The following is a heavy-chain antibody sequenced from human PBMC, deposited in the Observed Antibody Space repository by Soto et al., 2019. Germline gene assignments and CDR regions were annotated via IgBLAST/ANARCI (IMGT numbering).Heavy chain of an antibody. Sequence: EVQLLESGGGLVQPGGSLRLSCAASGFTFSSYGLSWVRQAPGKGLEWVSGISGSGGSTYYADSVKGRFTISRDNSKNTMYLQMNSRRAEDTAVYYCAKSLGDMVTFGAVIIVTLGDYWGQGTLVTVTS. CDR1: GFTFSSYG. CDR2: ISGSGGST. J-gene: IGHJ4*02. D-gene: IGHD3-16*02. CDR3: AKSLGDMVTFGAVIIVTLGDY. V-gene: IGHV3-23*01.